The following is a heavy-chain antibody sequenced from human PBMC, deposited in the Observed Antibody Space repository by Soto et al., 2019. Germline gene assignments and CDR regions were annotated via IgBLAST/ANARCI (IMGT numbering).Heavy chain of an antibody. CDR1: GFTFSSYA. CDR2: ISYDGSNK. V-gene: IGHV3-30-3*01. CDR3: ARDYYGSGSYSKGDAFDI. D-gene: IGHD3-10*01. J-gene: IGHJ3*02. Sequence: GWSLRLSWAASGFTFSSYAMHWVRQAPGKGLEWVAVISYDGSNKYYADSVKGRFTISRDNSKNTLYLQMNSLRAEDTAVYYCARDYYGSGSYSKGDAFDIWGQGTMVTVSS.